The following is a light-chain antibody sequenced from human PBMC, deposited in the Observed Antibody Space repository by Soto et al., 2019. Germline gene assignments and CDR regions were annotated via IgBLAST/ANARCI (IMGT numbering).Light chain of an antibody. CDR1: QRIRSR. V-gene: IGKV1-5*01. CDR3: EQYNSYSYT. Sequence: DIQMPQSPSTLSASVGARVTITCRASQRIRSRLAWYQQNPWQAPKVLIYDASSLDRGVPSRFSGSGSVTEVALTISSLQPDDFATHSCEQYNSYSYTFGQGTKMEIK. CDR2: DAS. J-gene: IGKJ2*01.